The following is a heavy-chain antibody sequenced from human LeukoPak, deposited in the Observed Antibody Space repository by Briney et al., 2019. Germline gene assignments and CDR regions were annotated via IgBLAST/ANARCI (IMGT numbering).Heavy chain of an antibody. J-gene: IGHJ5*02. V-gene: IGHV4-4*07. CDR1: GVSISGYS. D-gene: IGHD1-14*01. CDR3: ARDNPAGP. CDR2: VYTSGNT. Sequence: PSETLSLTCTVSGVSISGYSWSWIRQSAAKGLEWIGRVYTSGNTNYNPSFKSRVTMSIDTSKRQFSLKLYSVTAADTAVYYCARDNPAGPWGQGTLVTVSS.